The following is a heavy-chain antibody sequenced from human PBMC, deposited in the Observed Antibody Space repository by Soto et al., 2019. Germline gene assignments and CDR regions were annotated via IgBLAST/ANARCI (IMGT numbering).Heavy chain of an antibody. V-gene: IGHV4-59*08. CDR1: GGSISSYY. CDR3: ACLEYSSLGFLH. CDR2: IYYSGST. D-gene: IGHD6-6*01. Sequence: ETLSLTCTVSGGSISSYYWSWIRQPPGKGLEWIGYIYYSGSTYYNPSLKSRVTISVDTSKNQFSLKLSSVTAADTAVYYCACLEYSSLGFLHWGQGTLVTVSS. J-gene: IGHJ5*02.